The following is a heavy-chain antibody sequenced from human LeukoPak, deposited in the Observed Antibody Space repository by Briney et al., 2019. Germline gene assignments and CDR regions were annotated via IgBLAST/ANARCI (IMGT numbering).Heavy chain of an antibody. V-gene: IGHV5-51*01. CDR1: GNSFTSNW. J-gene: IGHJ4*02. Sequence: GEPLKISCKVSGNSFTSNWIGWVRQMPGKGLEWMGIIYPGDSDTRYSPSFQGQVTISADKSISTAYLQWSSPKASGTAMYYCARREDSSSWYYFDYWGQGTLVTVSS. CDR2: IYPGDSDT. D-gene: IGHD6-13*01. CDR3: ARREDSSSWYYFDY.